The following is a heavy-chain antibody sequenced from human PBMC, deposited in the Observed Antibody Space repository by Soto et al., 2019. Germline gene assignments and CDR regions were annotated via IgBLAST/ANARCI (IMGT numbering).Heavy chain of an antibody. CDR2: ITSNSDAI. CDR1: GFIFEDYD. D-gene: IGHD3-22*01. CDR3: VRTTYFSDSSGYTRCFDY. V-gene: IGHV3-9*01. J-gene: IGHJ4*02. Sequence: EVQLVESGGGLAQPGRSLRLSCVASGFIFEDYDMHWVRQVPGKGLEWVSSITSNSDAIKYADSVKGRFTTSRDDSKNSVYLQMNSLKTEDTAVYYCVRTTYFSDSSGYTRCFDYWGQGTLVTVSS.